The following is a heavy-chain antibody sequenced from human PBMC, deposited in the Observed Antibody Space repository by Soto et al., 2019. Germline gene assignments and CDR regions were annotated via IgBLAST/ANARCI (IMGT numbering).Heavy chain of an antibody. D-gene: IGHD3-10*01. V-gene: IGHV4-59*01. J-gene: IGHJ4*02. CDR2: TYSSGST. CDR3: ARVKLPQISGSYLGYYFDY. CDR1: GGSFRSYY. Sequence: QVQLQESGPGLGKPSETLSLTSTVSGGSFRSYYWCWIRHPPGKGLEWIGYTYSSGSTTYNPSLKSRVTISLDRSKNQFSLKLSSVTAADTAVYYCARVKLPQISGSYLGYYFDYWGQGTLVTVSS.